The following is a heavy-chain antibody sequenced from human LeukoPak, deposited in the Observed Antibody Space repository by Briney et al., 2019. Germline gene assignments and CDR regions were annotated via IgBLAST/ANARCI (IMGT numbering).Heavy chain of an antibody. J-gene: IGHJ5*02. V-gene: IGHV1-46*01. CDR3: ARDRGYYGSGSYYINWFDP. CDR1: GYTFSSYY. D-gene: IGHD3-10*01. Sequence: ASVKVSCKASGYTFSSYYMHWVRQAPGQGLEWMGIINPNDDTTSYAQKFQGRVTMTRDMSTSTVYMELSSLRSVDTAVYYCARDRGYYGSGSYYINWFDPWGQGTLVTVSS. CDR2: INPNDDTT.